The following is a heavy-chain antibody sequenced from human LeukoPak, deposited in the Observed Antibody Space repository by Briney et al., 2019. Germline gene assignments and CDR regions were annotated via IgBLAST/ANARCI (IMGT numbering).Heavy chain of an antibody. CDR3: ARGEGATAFDY. D-gene: IGHD5-24*01. V-gene: IGHV1-18*01. Sequence: GGSLRLSCAASGFTFSDYAMSWVRQAPGKGLEWMGWISAYNGNTNYAQKLQGRVTMTTDTSTSTAYMELRSLRSDDTAVYYCARGEGATAFDYWGQGTLVTVSS. CDR1: GFTFSDYA. J-gene: IGHJ4*02. CDR2: ISAYNGNT.